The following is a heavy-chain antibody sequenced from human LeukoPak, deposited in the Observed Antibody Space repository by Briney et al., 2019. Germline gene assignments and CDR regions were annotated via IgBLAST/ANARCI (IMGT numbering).Heavy chain of an antibody. V-gene: IGHV3-53*01. CDR1: GFDVNDSF. CDR3: VRRHDY. Sequence: GGSLRLSCVASGFDVNDSFMLWIRQAPGQGLEWISIIYASGGAFHSESVKGRFSAFRDTSKNTIFLQMNNLRAADTAMYYCVRRHDYWGQGTLVTVSS. CDR2: IYASGGA. J-gene: IGHJ4*02.